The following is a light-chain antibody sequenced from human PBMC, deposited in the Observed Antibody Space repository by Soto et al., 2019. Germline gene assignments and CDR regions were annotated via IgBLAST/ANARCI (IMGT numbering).Light chain of an antibody. CDR1: QSLLHSNGYNC. CDR3: MQALQTPLT. Sequence: DIVMTQSPLSLPVTPGEPASISCRASQSLLHSNGYNCLDWYLQKPGQSPQLLIYLGANRASGVPDRFSGSGSGIDFTLTISRVQAEDFGVYYCMQALQTPLTFGGGTKVEIK. CDR2: LGA. V-gene: IGKV2-28*01. J-gene: IGKJ4*01.